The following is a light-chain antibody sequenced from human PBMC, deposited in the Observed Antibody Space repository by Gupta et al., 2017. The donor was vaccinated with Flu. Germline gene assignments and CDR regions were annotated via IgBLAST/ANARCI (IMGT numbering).Light chain of an antibody. CDR1: SCNVVSNG. J-gene: IGLJ1*01. V-gene: IGLV1-44*01. CDR3: AACDATVSTSL. CDR2: TDD. Sequence: TISGWRSSCNVVSNGVNWYQHNPGTAPNLLICTDDERPSGLPTRFSDSRSGTAASLSGSGRQAEDDADYYCAACDATVSTSLFASGTTVTVL.